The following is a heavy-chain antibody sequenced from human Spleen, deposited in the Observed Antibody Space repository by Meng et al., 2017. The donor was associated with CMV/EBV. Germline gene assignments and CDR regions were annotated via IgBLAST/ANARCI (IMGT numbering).Heavy chain of an antibody. CDR1: GFTFDDYA. Sequence: GGSLRLSCTASGFTFDDYAMSWVRQAPGKGLERVGFIRSKAYGGTTEYDESLKGRFTISRDDSKSIAYLQMNSLKTEDTAVYFCTRGVTEGATDSWGQGTLVTVSS. D-gene: IGHD1-26*01. CDR3: TRGVTEGATDS. CDR2: IRSKAYGGTT. V-gene: IGHV3-49*04. J-gene: IGHJ4*02.